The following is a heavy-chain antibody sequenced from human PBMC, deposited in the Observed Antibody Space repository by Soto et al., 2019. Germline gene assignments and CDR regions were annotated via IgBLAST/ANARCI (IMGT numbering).Heavy chain of an antibody. CDR2: ISYDGSNK. V-gene: IGHV3-30-3*01. Sequence: QGQLVESGGSVVQPGRSLRLSCAASGFTFSSYAMHWVRQAPGKGLEWVAVISYDGSNKYYADSVKGRFTISRDNSKNTLYLQMNSLRAEDTAVYYCARESNRMIVVIPDAFDIWGQGTMVTVSS. D-gene: IGHD3-22*01. CDR1: GFTFSSYA. J-gene: IGHJ3*02. CDR3: ARESNRMIVVIPDAFDI.